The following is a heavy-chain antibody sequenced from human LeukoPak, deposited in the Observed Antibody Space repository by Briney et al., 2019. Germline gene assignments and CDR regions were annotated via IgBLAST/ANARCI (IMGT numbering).Heavy chain of an antibody. CDR1: GFTFSSYA. V-gene: IGHV3-30-3*01. J-gene: IGHJ4*02. D-gene: IGHD1/OR15-1a*01. CDR3: AENSALEY. CDR2: ISYDGSNK. Sequence: GGSLRLSCAASGFTFSSYAMHWVRQAPGKGLEWVAVISYDGSNKYYAVSVKGRFTISRDNSKNTLYLQMNSLRAEDTAVYYCAENSALEYWGQGTVVIVSS.